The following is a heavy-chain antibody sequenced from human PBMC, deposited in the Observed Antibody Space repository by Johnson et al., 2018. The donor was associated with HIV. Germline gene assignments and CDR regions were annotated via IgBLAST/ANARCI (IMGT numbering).Heavy chain of an antibody. CDR1: GFTFSSYA. V-gene: IGHV3-30*04. CDR3: ARDLYHDAFDI. Sequence: QVHLVESGGGVVQPGRSLRLSCAASGFTFSSYAMHWVRQAPGKGLAWVAVISSDGSNKYYADSVKGRFTISRDNSKNTLYLQMNSLRAEDTAVYYCARDLYHDAFDIWGQGTMVTVSS. CDR2: ISSDGSNK. J-gene: IGHJ3*02. D-gene: IGHD2-2*01.